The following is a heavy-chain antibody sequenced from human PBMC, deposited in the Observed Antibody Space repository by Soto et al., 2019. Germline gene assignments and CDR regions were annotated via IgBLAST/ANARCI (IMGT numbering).Heavy chain of an antibody. CDR2: ISSSSSYI. D-gene: IGHD5-18*01. V-gene: IGHV3-21*01. CDR1: GFTFSSYS. Sequence: GGSLRLSCAASGFTFSSYSMNWVRQAPGKGLEWVSSISSSSSYIYYADSVKGRFTISRDNAKNSLYLQMNSLRAEDTAVYYCALDRGYSYGPLYYFDYWGQGTLVTVSS. CDR3: ALDRGYSYGPLYYFDY. J-gene: IGHJ4*02.